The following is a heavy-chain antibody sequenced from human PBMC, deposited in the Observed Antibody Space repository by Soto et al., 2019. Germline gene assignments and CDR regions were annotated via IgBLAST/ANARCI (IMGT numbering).Heavy chain of an antibody. CDR3: ARSYGGNSGWV. CDR1: GGSISSYY. Sequence: SETLSLTCTVSGGSISSYYWSWIRQPPGKGLEWIGYIYYSGSTNYNTSLKSRVTISVDTSKNQFSLKLSPVTAADTAVDYCARSYGGNSGWVWGQGTLVTVSS. CDR2: IYYSGST. D-gene: IGHD4-17*01. J-gene: IGHJ4*02. V-gene: IGHV4-59*01.